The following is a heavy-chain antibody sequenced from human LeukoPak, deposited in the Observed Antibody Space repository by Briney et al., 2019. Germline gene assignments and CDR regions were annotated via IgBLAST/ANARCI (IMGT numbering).Heavy chain of an antibody. V-gene: IGHV3-30*03. D-gene: IGHD6-13*01. J-gene: IGHJ4*02. Sequence: PGGSLRLSCAASGFTFSSYGMHWVRQAPGKGLEWVAVISYDGSNKYYADSVKGRFTISRDNSKNTLYLQMNSLRAEDTAVYYCATGEVAETHWGQGTLVTVSS. CDR2: ISYDGSNK. CDR1: GFTFSSYG. CDR3: ATGEVAETH.